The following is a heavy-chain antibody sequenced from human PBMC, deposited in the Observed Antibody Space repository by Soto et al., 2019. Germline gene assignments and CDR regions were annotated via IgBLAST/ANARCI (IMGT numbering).Heavy chain of an antibody. CDR3: VRTSMVVAAATREDY. D-gene: IGHD2-15*01. Sequence: EVQLVESGGGLVQPGGSLRLSCAASGFTFSSYWMHWVRQAPGKGLVWVSRINSDGSSTSYADSVKGRFTISRDNAKNTLNLQMNSLRAEDTAVYYCVRTSMVVAAATREDYWGQGTLVNVS. CDR1: GFTFSSYW. V-gene: IGHV3-74*01. CDR2: INSDGSST. J-gene: IGHJ4*02.